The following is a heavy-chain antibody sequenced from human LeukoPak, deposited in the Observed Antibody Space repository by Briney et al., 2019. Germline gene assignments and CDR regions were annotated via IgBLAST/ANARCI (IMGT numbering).Heavy chain of an antibody. V-gene: IGHV1-46*01. J-gene: IGHJ4*02. CDR3: ARDASITMIPNLGFDF. Sequence: GASVTVSFKASEYTFSNYYIHWVRQAPGQGLEWMGIVNPRGGSTVYAQKLQARVTLTRDTSTTTVYMELSSLRSEDTAIYYCARDASITMIPNLGFDFWGQGTLVTVSS. D-gene: IGHD3-22*01. CDR2: VNPRGGST. CDR1: EYTFSNYY.